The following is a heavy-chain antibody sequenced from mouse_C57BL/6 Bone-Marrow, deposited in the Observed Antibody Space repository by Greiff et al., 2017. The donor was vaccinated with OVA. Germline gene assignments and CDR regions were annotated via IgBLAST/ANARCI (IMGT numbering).Heavy chain of an antibody. CDR2: INPGSGGT. CDR3: ARFHYDYDEDY. Sequence: VQRVESGAELVRPGTSVKVSCKASGYAFTNYLIEWVKQRPGQGLEWIGVINPGSGGTNYNEKFKGKATLTADKSSSTAYMQLSSLTSEDSAVYFCARFHYDYDEDYWGQGTTLTVSS. V-gene: IGHV1-54*01. CDR1: GYAFTNYL. D-gene: IGHD2-4*01. J-gene: IGHJ2*01.